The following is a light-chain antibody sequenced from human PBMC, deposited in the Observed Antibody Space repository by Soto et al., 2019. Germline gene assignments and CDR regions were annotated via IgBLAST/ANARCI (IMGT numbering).Light chain of an antibody. Sequence: QSVLAQPPSASGTPGQRVTISCSGSNSNIGGNTVNWYQQLPGAAPKLLMYSNDQRPSGVPDRFSGSKFGTTASLAISGLRAEDEAAYSCCSFAGSYSYVFGSGTKVTVL. J-gene: IGLJ1*01. V-gene: IGLV1-44*01. CDR2: SND. CDR1: NSNIGGNT. CDR3: CSFAGSYSYV.